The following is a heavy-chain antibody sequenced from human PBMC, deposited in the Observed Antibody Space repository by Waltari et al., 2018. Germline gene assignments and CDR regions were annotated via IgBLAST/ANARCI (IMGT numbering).Heavy chain of an antibody. Sequence: EGQLIETGGGLIQPGGSLRLSCAASGLTVCNSHMSWVRQAPGKGLEWVSEIFGDCRTSYAEAVRGRFTISTDTSKNTLYLQMSSLTVEDTATYYCATVGEGTSGYYHYWGQGTLVTVSS. D-gene: IGHD5-18*01. CDR1: GLTVCNSH. CDR3: ATVGEGTSGYYHY. J-gene: IGHJ4*02. V-gene: IGHV3-53*02. CDR2: IFGDCRT.